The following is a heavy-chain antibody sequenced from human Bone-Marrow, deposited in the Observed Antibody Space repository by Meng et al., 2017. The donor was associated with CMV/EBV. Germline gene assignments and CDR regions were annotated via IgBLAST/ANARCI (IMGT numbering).Heavy chain of an antibody. V-gene: IGHV3-7*01. J-gene: IGHJ4*02. Sequence: LRLSCAASGFTFRNYAMHWVRQAPGKGLEWVANIKQDGSEKYYVDSVKGRFTISRDNAKNSLYLQMNSLRAEDTAVYYCARAPAALDYWGQGTLVTVSS. CDR2: IKQDGSEK. D-gene: IGHD6-13*01. CDR1: GFTFRNYA. CDR3: ARAPAALDY.